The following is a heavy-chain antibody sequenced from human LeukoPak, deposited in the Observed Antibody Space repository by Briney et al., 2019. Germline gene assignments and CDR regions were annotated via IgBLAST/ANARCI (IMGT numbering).Heavy chain of an antibody. Sequence: SETLSLTCTVSAASISSNYSSWIRQPPGKGRDWIGYIYYSGSTNYTPSLKSRVTISVDPSKNQFSLKLSSVTAADTAVYYCARGGRLGFDPGGQGTLVTVSS. V-gene: IGHV4-59*01. CDR3: ARGGRLGFDP. D-gene: IGHD3-16*01. J-gene: IGHJ5*02. CDR1: AASISSNY. CDR2: IYYSGST.